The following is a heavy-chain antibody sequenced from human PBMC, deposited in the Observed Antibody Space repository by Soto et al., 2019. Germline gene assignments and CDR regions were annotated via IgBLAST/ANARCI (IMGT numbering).Heavy chain of an antibody. J-gene: IGHJ6*03. CDR1: GYTFNTYG. D-gene: IGHD4-4*01. Sequence: QAQLLQSGGELKKSGASVKVSCKASGYTFNTYGISWVRQAPGQGLEWMAWISIHNGNTNVAQKFQSRVTSTTDTSTSTANMEPRSLRSEATAVYSCARMTTVDNSHYYMDVWGKGTTVTVSS. CDR2: ISIHNGNT. CDR3: ARMTTVDNSHYYMDV. V-gene: IGHV1-18*04.